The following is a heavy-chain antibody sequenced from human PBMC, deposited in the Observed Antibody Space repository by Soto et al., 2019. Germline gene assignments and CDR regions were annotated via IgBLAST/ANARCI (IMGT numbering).Heavy chain of an antibody. CDR1: GGSFSGYY. V-gene: IGHV4-34*01. J-gene: IGHJ4*02. CDR3: ALLGYCSGGSCYRFRACDY. CDR2: INHSGGT. Sequence: QVQLQQWGAGLLKPSETLSLTCAVYGGSFSGYYWSWIRQPPGKGLEWIGEINHSGGTNYNPSLKSRVAISVDTSKNQLSLRLSSVTAAATAGYDCALLGYCSGGSCYRFRACDYWGQGTLVTVSS. D-gene: IGHD2-15*01.